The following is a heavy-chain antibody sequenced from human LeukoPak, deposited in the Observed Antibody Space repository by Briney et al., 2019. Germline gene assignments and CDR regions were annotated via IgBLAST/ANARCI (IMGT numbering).Heavy chain of an antibody. CDR3: ARYPVGAGLPDALDI. Sequence: GGSLRLSCAVSGFTVNNNFMSWVRQAPGKGLEWVSVIYSGGDTYYADSVKGRFTISRDNSKNTLYLQMNSLRGEDTAVYYCARYPVGAGLPDALDIWGQGTTVTVSS. V-gene: IGHV3-66*01. CDR1: GFTVNNNF. CDR2: IYSGGDT. J-gene: IGHJ3*02. D-gene: IGHD1-26*01.